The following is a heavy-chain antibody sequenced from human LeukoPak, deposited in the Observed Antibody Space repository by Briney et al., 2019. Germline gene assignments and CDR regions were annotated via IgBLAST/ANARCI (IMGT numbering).Heavy chain of an antibody. CDR3: VREQSIAARPRPPTCLGY. J-gene: IGHJ4*02. CDR2: IIPIFGTA. D-gene: IGHD6-6*01. CDR1: GGTFSSYA. V-gene: IGHV1-69*05. Sequence: SVKVSCKASGGTFSSYAISWVRQAPGQGLEWMGGIIPIFGTANYAQKFQGRVTITTDKSTSTAYMELSSLRSEDTAVYYCVREQSIAARPRPPTCLGYWGQGTLVTVSS.